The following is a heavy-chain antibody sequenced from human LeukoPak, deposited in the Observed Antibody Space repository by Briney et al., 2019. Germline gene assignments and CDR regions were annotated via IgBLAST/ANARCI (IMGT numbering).Heavy chain of an antibody. J-gene: IGHJ4*02. CDR3: ARVTGYRIEDYFDY. Sequence: PSETLSLTCTVSGDSISSGDYYWSWLRQPAGKGLEWIGRISSSGSTNYNPSLKSRVTISVDTSKNQFSLKLSSVTAADTAVYYCARVTGYRIEDYFDYWGQGTLVTVSS. D-gene: IGHD6-13*01. CDR1: GDSISSGDYY. CDR2: ISSSGST. V-gene: IGHV4-61*02.